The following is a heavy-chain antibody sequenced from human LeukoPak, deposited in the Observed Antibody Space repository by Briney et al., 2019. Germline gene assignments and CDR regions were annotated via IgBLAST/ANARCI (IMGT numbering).Heavy chain of an antibody. CDR3: ARVRALLWFGETEGIDP. Sequence: PSETLSLTCTVSGGSISSSSYYWGWIRQAPGKGLEWVANIKQDGSEKYYVDSVKGRFTISRDNAKNSLYLQMNSLRAGDTAVYYCARVRALLWFGETEGIDPWGQGTLVTVSS. V-gene: IGHV3-7*01. CDR1: GGSISSSSYY. J-gene: IGHJ5*02. D-gene: IGHD3-10*01. CDR2: IKQDGSEK.